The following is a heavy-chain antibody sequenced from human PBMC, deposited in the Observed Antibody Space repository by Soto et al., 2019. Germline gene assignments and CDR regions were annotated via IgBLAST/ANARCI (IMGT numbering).Heavy chain of an antibody. V-gene: IGHV1-18*01. CDR3: ARDRSGRYDF. D-gene: IGHD6-19*01. J-gene: IGHJ4*02. CDR1: GYTFTTIR. Sequence: QVRLVQSAAEVGKPGASVKVSCKASGYTFTTIRLSWVRQAPGQGREWMGRIRPHNGDTHYAQKFQGRVTMTADTTPTAAYMEVRSLRPDDTAVFYCARDRSGRYDFWGQGTLVTVSS. CDR2: IRPHNGDT.